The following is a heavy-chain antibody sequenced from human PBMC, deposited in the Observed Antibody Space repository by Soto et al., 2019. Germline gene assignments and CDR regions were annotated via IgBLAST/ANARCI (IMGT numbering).Heavy chain of an antibody. V-gene: IGHV1-2*04. D-gene: IGHD3-3*01. CDR1: GYAFTVYY. CDR3: ARGPPSFTVFGEMLYGMDV. Sequence: ASVNVYCKAAGYAFTVYYMHWVRQAPGQGLEWMGWINPNSGGTNYVQKFQGWVTMTRDTSISTAYMELSRLRSDDTAMYYCARGPPSFTVFGEMLYGMDVWGQGTTVTVSS. CDR2: INPNSGGT. J-gene: IGHJ6*02.